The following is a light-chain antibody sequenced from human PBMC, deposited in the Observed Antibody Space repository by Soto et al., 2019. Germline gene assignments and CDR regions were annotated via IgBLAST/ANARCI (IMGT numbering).Light chain of an antibody. CDR3: QQLRQWPWT. J-gene: IGKJ1*01. Sequence: IVLTQSPATLSLSPGERATLSCRASQSVSIDLAWYQQKPGQAPRLLIYDASNRATGIAARFSGGGSGTDFTLSISGPEHEDFAVYYCQQLRQWPWTFFQGTKVESK. CDR1: QSVSID. CDR2: DAS. V-gene: IGKV3-11*01.